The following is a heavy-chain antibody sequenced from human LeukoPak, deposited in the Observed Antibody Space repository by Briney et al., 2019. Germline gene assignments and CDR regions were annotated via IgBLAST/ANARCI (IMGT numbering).Heavy chain of an antibody. V-gene: IGHV4-59*01. CDR2: IHYTGRT. CDR1: GDSINGDY. D-gene: IGHD2-21*02. CDR3: AKETVEVPADDWFGP. Sequence: AETLSLTCTISGDSINGDYWAWVRQTPGKGLEWVGYIHYTGRTSYNPSLKSRVAISANISINRFSLRLASVTAADTAVYYCAKETVEVPADDWFGPWGQGTLVTVSS. J-gene: IGHJ5*02.